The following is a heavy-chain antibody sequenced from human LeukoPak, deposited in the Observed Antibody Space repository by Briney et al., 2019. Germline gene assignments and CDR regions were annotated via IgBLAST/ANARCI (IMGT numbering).Heavy chain of an antibody. CDR1: GHSISSGYY. D-gene: IGHD4-11*01. V-gene: IGHV4-38-2*01. J-gene: IGHJ6*03. CDR2: MYHRGST. Sequence: SETLSLTCSVSGHSISSGYYWGWIRQPPGKGLEWIGTMYHRGSTYYNPSLKSRVTMSGDTSKNHFSLNLSSVIAADAAVYYCARHRGDNSNPRYYFYYMDVWGKGTTVTVSS. CDR3: ARHRGDNSNPRYYFYYMDV.